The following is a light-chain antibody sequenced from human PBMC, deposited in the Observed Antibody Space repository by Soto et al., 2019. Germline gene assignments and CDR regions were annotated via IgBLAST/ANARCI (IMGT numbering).Light chain of an antibody. V-gene: IGKV3-20*01. J-gene: IGKJ2*01. CDR2: GAS. Sequence: EIVLTQSPGTLSLSPGERATLSCRASQRVSSSYLAWYQQKPGQAPRLLIYGASSRATGIPDRFSGSGSGTDFTRTISRPEPEDFAVYFCQRYGSSPPFTFGQGTKVEI. CDR3: QRYGSSPPFT. CDR1: QRVSSSY.